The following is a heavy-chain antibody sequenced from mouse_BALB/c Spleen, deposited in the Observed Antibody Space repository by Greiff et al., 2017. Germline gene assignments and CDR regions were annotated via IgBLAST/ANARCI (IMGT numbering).Heavy chain of an antibody. CDR1: GYTFTDYA. Sequence: VQLKESGPELVRPGVSVKISCKGSGYTFTDYAMHWVKQSHAKSLEWIGGISTYYGNTNYNQKFKGKATMTVDKSSSTAYMELARLTSEDSAIYYCASPNDYDGAWFAYWGQGTLVTVSA. CDR3: ASPNDYDGAWFAY. V-gene: IGHV1-67*01. CDR2: ISTYYGNT. J-gene: IGHJ3*01. D-gene: IGHD2-4*01.